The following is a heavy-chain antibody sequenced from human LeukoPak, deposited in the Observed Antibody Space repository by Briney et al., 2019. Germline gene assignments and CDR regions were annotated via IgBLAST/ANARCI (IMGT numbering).Heavy chain of an antibody. J-gene: IGHJ5*02. CDR1: GYTFTSYA. CDR3: ARGREVTNPESPPLDP. Sequence: REASVKVSCKASGYTFTSYAMNWVRQAPGQGLEWMGWINPNSGDTNYAQKFQGRVTMTRDTSITTVYMELSSLKSDDTAVYYCARGREVTNPESPPLDPWGQGALVTVSS. D-gene: IGHD4-17*01. V-gene: IGHV1-2*02. CDR2: INPNSGDT.